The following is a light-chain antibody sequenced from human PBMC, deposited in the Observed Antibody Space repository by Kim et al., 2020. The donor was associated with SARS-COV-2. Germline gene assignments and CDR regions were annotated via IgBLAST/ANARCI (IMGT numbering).Light chain of an antibody. CDR2: RTS. V-gene: IGKV1-5*03. Sequence: DIQMTQSPFTLSASVGDRVSITCRASQNINIWLAWYQQKPGRAPNLLIYRTSILESGVPSRFSGRGSGTEFTLTISSLQAEDSATYYCQQYDAYSSSYTFGQGTKLEIK. CDR3: QQYDAYSSSYT. CDR1: QNINIW. J-gene: IGKJ2*01.